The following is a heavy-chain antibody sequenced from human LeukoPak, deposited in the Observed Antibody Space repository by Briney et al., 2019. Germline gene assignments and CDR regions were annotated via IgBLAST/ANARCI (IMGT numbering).Heavy chain of an antibody. V-gene: IGHV4-39*01. CDR1: GGSISSRSYY. D-gene: IGHD2-2*01. Sequence: SETLSLTCTVSGGSISSRSYYWGWIRQPPGKGLEWIGSVYYGGNTYYNPSLKSRVTISVDTSKNQFSLKLSSVTAADTAIYYCASKYCSSTTCAIGLVDYWGQGTLVTVSS. J-gene: IGHJ4*02. CDR2: VYYGGNT. CDR3: ASKYCSSTTCAIGLVDY.